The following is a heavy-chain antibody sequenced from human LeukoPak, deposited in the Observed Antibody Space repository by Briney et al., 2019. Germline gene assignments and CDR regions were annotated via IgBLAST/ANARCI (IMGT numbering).Heavy chain of an antibody. CDR3: AKDYSSAPSPLDAFDI. Sequence: GGSLRLSCAASGFTFSSYAMSWVRQAPGKGLEWVSAISGSGGSTYYADSVKGRFTISRDNSKNTLYLQMNSLRAEDTAVYYCAKDYSSAPSPLDAFDIWGQGTMVTVSS. V-gene: IGHV3-23*01. CDR1: GFTFSSYA. J-gene: IGHJ3*02. CDR2: ISGSGGST. D-gene: IGHD4-11*01.